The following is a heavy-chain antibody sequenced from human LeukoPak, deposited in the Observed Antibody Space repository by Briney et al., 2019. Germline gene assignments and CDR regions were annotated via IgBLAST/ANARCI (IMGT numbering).Heavy chain of an antibody. Sequence: GGSLRLSCAASGFSFSSYGMHWVRQAPGKGLEWVAVILYDGSNKYYADSVKGRFTISRDNAKNSLYLQMNSLRAEDTAAYYCARDWWLQLRDDALDIWGQGTMVTVSS. CDR3: ARDWWLQLRDDALDI. V-gene: IGHV3-30*03. J-gene: IGHJ3*02. CDR1: GFSFSSYG. D-gene: IGHD5-24*01. CDR2: ILYDGSNK.